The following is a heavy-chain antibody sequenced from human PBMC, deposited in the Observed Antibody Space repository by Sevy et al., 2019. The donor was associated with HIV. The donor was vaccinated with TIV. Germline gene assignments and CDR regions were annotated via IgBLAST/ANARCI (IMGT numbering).Heavy chain of an antibody. CDR3: ARKYDSSGYFDH. CDR2: ISGSGGSGDKT. D-gene: IGHD3-22*01. CDR1: GFPFSTYA. Sequence: GGSLRLSCAASGFPFSTYALHWVRQAPGKGLEWVSGISGSGGSGDKTNYADSVKGRFTISRDDSKNSLYLQLNSLRAEDTAIYYCARKYDSSGYFDHWGQGTLVTVSS. J-gene: IGHJ5*02. V-gene: IGHV3-23*01.